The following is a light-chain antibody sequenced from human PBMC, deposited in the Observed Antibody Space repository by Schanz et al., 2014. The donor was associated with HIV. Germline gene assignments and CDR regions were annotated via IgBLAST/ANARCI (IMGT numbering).Light chain of an antibody. V-gene: IGKV1-39*01. CDR1: QSTSNY. CDR2: ATS. Sequence: DIQMTQSPSSLSASVGDRVTITCRASQSTSNYLNWYQQKPGEAPKVLIYATSSLQSGVPSRFSGSGSGTDFTLTINSLQPDDFSTYYCQQYDTYPFGFGQGTKLEIK. CDR3: QQYDTYPFG. J-gene: IGKJ2*03.